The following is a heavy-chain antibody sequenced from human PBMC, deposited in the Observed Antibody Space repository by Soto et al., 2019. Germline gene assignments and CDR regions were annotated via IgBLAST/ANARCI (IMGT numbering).Heavy chain of an antibody. V-gene: IGHV4-59*01. J-gene: IGHJ4*02. CDR2: IYYSGST. Sequence: PSETLSLTCTVSGGSISSYYWSWIRQPPGKGLEWIGYIYYSGSTNYNPSLKSRVTISVDTSKNQFSLKLSSVTAADTAVYYCARGYSSSWLSFDYWGQGTLVTVSS. CDR3: ARGYSSSWLSFDY. D-gene: IGHD6-13*01. CDR1: GGSISSYY.